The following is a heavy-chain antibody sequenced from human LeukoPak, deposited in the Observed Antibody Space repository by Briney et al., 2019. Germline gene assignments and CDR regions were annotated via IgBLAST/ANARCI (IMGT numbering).Heavy chain of an antibody. Sequence: GGSLRLSCAASGFTFSNYTMHWVRQAPGKGLEWVALISYDGSNKYYADSVKGRFTISRDNSKNTLYLQMNSLRAEDTAVYYCASPASAGGDYYYYMDVWGKGTTVTVSS. V-gene: IGHV3-30-3*01. CDR2: ISYDGSNK. J-gene: IGHJ6*03. D-gene: IGHD2-8*02. CDR1: GFTFSNYT. CDR3: ASPASAGGDYYYYMDV.